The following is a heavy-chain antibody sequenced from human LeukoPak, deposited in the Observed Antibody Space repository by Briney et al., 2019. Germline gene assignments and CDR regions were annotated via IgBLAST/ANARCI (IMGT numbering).Heavy chain of an antibody. Sequence: GGSPRLSCAASGFTFSSHRMSWVRQAPGKGLEWVANIKKDGSEKYYVDSVKGRFTISRDNAKNSLYLQMNSLRAEDTAVYYCARVVVRYGSGAYMDVWGKGTTVTISS. CDR2: IKKDGSEK. D-gene: IGHD3-10*01. CDR3: ARVVVRYGSGAYMDV. CDR1: GFTFSSHR. V-gene: IGHV3-7*01. J-gene: IGHJ6*03.